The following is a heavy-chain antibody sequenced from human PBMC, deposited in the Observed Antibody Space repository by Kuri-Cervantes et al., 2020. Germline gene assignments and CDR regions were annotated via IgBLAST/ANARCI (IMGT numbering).Heavy chain of an antibody. CDR3: ARVRSPHVRAVAGTEMDY. Sequence: GGSLRLSCAASGFIFSSSEMNWVRQAPGKGLEWVSSISSGSDYIHYADSVKGRFTTSRDNAKNALYLQMDSLGAEDTAVYYCARVRSPHVRAVAGTEMDYWGQGTLVTVSS. D-gene: IGHD6-19*01. V-gene: IGHV3-21*01. CDR1: GFIFSSSE. CDR2: ISSGSDYI. J-gene: IGHJ4*02.